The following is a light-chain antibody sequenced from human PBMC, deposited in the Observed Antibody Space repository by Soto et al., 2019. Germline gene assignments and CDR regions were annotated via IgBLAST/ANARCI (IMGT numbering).Light chain of an antibody. J-gene: IGKJ1*01. CDR1: QSVNSNY. Sequence: ESVLTQSPGTLSLSTGERATLSCRASQSVNSNYLAWYQQKPGQAPRLLIYGASSRATGIPDRFSGSGSGTEFTLTITRLEPEDFAVYHCQQYGNSPWTFGQGTKVDI. V-gene: IGKV3-20*01. CDR2: GAS. CDR3: QQYGNSPWT.